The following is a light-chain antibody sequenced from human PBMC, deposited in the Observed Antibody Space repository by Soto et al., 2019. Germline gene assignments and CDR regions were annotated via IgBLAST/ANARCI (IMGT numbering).Light chain of an antibody. CDR2: GTS. CDR3: QRYDGSPFYT. CDR1: QSVDNRF. V-gene: IGKV3-20*01. Sequence: EIVLTQSPDTLSLSPGDRATLSCRAGQSVDNRFLAWYQQKPGQAPRLLIYGTSTRATGIPDRFSGSASGTDFTLTITRLEPEDFAVYYCQRYDGSPFYTFGQGTKVEIK. J-gene: IGKJ2*01.